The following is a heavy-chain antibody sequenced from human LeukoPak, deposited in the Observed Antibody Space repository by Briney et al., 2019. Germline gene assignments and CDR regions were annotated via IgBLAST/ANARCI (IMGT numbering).Heavy chain of an antibody. CDR3: ARAAVATFYDQLVY. CDR2: LIPIFGAA. V-gene: IGHV1-69*13. CDR1: GGTFSSYA. J-gene: IGHJ4*02. D-gene: IGHD5-12*01. Sequence: ASVNLSCTASGGTFSSYAISWVRQPPAQGLEWVGGLIPIFGAANYAQTFQGRVTITADESTSTASMNVSSLRAEDTAVFYWARAAVATFYDQLVYWGQGTLVTVSS.